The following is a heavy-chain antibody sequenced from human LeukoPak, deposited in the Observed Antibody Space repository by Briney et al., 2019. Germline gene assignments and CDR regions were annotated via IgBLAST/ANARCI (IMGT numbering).Heavy chain of an antibody. D-gene: IGHD3/OR15-3a*01. CDR2: ISSSSSTI. V-gene: IGHV3-11*01. CDR1: GFTFSDYY. Sequence: PGGSLRLSSAASGFTFSDYYMTWIRQAPGKGLEWISYISSSSSTIYYADSVKGRFTISRDNAKNSLYLQMNSLRAEDTAVYYCARVRSAGGWTFDHWGQGTLVTVSS. J-gene: IGHJ4*02. CDR3: ARVRSAGGWTFDH.